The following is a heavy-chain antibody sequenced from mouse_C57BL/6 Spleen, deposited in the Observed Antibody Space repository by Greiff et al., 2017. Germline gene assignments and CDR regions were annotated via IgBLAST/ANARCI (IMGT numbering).Heavy chain of an antibody. CDR3: ARWNYGSSFRYFDV. V-gene: IGHV1-39*01. D-gene: IGHD1-1*01. CDR2: INPNYGTT. Sequence: QLQQSGPELVKPGASVKISCKASGYSFTDYNMNWVKQSNGKSLEWIGVINPNYGTTSYNQKFKGKATLTVDQSSSTAYMQLNSLTSEDSAVYYCARWNYGSSFRYFDVWGTGTTVTVSS. CDR1: GYSFTDYN. J-gene: IGHJ1*03.